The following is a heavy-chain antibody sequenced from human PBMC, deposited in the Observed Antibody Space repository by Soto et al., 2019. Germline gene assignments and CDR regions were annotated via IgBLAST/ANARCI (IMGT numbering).Heavy chain of an antibody. J-gene: IGHJ6*03. D-gene: IGHD2-2*01. V-gene: IGHV1-18*01. CDR3: ARGTNRYCSSTSCQTNYYYYYYMDV. CDR2: ISAYNGNT. Sequence: ASVKVSCRASGYTFTSYGISWVRQAPGQGLEWMGWISAYNGNTNYAQKLQGRVTMTTDTSTSTAYMELRSLRSDDTAVYYCARGTNRYCSSTSCQTNYYYYYYMDVWGKGTTVNVSS. CDR1: GYTFTSYG.